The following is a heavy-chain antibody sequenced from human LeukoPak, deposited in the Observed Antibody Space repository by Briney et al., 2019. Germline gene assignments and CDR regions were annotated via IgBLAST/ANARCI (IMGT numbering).Heavy chain of an antibody. V-gene: IGHV3-30*04. CDR1: GFTFSTYA. D-gene: IGHD3/OR15-3a*01. CDR3: ARTQAGTDYGMDV. J-gene: IGHJ6*02. CDR2: ISYDGENK. Sequence: GGSLRLSCAASGFTFSTYAMHWVRQAPGKGLEWGAVISYDGENKYFADSVKGRFTISRDTSKNTLYLQMDSLRAEDTAVYYCARTQAGTDYGMDVWGQGTTVTVSS.